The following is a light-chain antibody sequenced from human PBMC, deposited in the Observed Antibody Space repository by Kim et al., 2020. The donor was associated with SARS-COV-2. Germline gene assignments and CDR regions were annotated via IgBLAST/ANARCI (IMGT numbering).Light chain of an antibody. J-gene: IGKJ4*01. CDR2: AAS. CDR3: QQLNSYPLT. Sequence: IQLTQSPSSLSASVGDRVTITCRASQGIRSYLAWFQQKPGEAPKLLIYAASTLQTGVPSRFSGSGSGTDFTLTISSLQPEDFATYFCQQLNSYPLTFGGGTKVEI. CDR1: QGIRSY. V-gene: IGKV1-9*01.